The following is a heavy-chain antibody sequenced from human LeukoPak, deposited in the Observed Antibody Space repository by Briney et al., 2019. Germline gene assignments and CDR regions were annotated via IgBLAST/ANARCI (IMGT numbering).Heavy chain of an antibody. J-gene: IGHJ4*02. D-gene: IGHD3-10*01. Sequence: GASVKVSCKASGHTFTGYYMHWVRQAPGQGLEWMGWINPNSGGTNYAQKFQGRVTMTRDTSISTAYMELSRLRSDDTAVYYCARVGITMVRGVSSYYFDYWGQGTLVTVSS. CDR2: INPNSGGT. CDR3: ARVGITMVRGVSSYYFDY. CDR1: GHTFTGYY. V-gene: IGHV1-2*02.